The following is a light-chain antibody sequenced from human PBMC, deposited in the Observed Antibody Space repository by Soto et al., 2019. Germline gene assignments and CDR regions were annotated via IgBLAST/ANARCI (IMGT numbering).Light chain of an antibody. V-gene: IGKV3-20*01. J-gene: IGKJ4*01. CDR1: QSFSSIY. Sequence: EDVLTQSPGTLSLSAGGRATLSCRVSQSFSSIYLAWYQQKPGQAPRLLIYGASSRATGIPDRFSGSGSGTDFTLTISRLEPEDFAVYYCQQYGSSALTFGGGTKVDLK. CDR3: QQYGSSALT. CDR2: GAS.